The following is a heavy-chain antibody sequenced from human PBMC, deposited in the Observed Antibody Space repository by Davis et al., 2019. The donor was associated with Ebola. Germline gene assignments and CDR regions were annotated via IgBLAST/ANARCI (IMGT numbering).Heavy chain of an antibody. D-gene: IGHD6-6*01. J-gene: IGHJ6*02. CDR3: AKWSSSSSVYYYYYGMDV. V-gene: IGHV3-30-3*01. CDR2: ISYDGSNK. Sequence: GESLKISCAASGFTFSSYAMHWVRQAPGKGLEWVAVISYDGSNKYYADSVKGRFTISRDNSKNTLYLQMNSLRAEDTAVYYCAKWSSSSSVYYYYYGMDVWGQGTTVTVSS. CDR1: GFTFSSYA.